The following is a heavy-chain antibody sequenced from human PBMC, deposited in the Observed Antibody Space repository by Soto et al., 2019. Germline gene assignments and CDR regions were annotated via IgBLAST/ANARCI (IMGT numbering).Heavy chain of an antibody. Sequence: PSETLSLTCTVSGGSISSYYWSWIRQPPGKGLEWIGYIYYSGSTNYNPSLKSRVTISVDTSKNQFSLKLSSVTAADTAVYYCASPGIAVAGTSFDYWGQGTLVTVSS. CDR1: GGSISSYY. D-gene: IGHD6-19*01. V-gene: IGHV4-59*01. J-gene: IGHJ4*02. CDR2: IYYSGST. CDR3: ASPGIAVAGTSFDY.